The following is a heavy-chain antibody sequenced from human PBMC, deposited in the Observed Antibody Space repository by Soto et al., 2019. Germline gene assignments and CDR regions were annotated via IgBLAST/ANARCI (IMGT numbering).Heavy chain of an antibody. CDR3: AKDLVGYCSSTTCSVDY. CDR2: ISGSGGST. CDR1: GFTFSSYA. J-gene: IGHJ4*02. Sequence: PGGSLRLSCAASGFTFSSYAMSWVRQAPGKGLEWVSAISGSGGSTYYADSVKGRFTISRDNSKNTLYLQMNSLRAEDTAVYYCAKDLVGYCSSTTCSVDYWGQGTLLTVSS. D-gene: IGHD2-2*03. V-gene: IGHV3-23*01.